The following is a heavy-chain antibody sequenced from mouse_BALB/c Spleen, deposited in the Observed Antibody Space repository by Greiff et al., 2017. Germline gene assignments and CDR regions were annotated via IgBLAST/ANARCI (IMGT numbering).Heavy chain of an antibody. CDR3: ARETVWSYAMDY. CDR1: GYTFTSYW. Sequence: QVQLQQSGAELARPGASVKLSCKASGYTFTSYWMQWVKQRPGQGLEWIGAIYPGDGDTRYTQKFKGKATLTADKSSSTAYMQLSSLASEDSAVYYCARETVWSYAMDYWGQGTSVTVSS. V-gene: IGHV1-87*01. D-gene: IGHD2-10*02. CDR2: IYPGDGDT. J-gene: IGHJ4*01.